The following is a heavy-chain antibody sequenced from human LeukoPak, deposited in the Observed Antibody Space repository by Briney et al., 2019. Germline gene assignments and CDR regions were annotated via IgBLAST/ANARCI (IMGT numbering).Heavy chain of an antibody. CDR3: LDLGAPHVFGF. D-gene: IGHD1-26*01. Sequence: PGGSLRLSCEVSGFTVSKAWMDGVRQAPGKGLEGVGRIKRKTDGEATDYAAVVKGRFTISRDDSKNTVYLQMNNLRTEDTAVYYCLDLGAPHVFGFWGQGTRVTVSS. CDR2: IKRKTDGEAT. CDR1: GFTVSKAW. J-gene: IGHJ3*01. V-gene: IGHV3-15*01.